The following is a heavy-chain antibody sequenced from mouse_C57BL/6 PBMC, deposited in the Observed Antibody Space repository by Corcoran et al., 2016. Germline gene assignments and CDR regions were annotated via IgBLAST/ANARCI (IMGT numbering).Heavy chain of an antibody. D-gene: IGHD2-4*01. Sequence: QIQLVQSGPELKKPGETVKISCKASGYTFTTYGMSWVKQAPGKGLKWMGWINTYSGVPTYADDFKGRFAFSLETSASTAYLQINNLKNEDTATYFCARGGDYDFDYWGQGTTLTVSS. CDR3: ARGGDYDFDY. V-gene: IGHV9-3*01. CDR1: GYTFTTYG. CDR2: INTYSGVP. J-gene: IGHJ2*01.